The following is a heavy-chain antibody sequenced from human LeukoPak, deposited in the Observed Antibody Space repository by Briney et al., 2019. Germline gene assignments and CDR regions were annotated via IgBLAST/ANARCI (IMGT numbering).Heavy chain of an antibody. J-gene: IGHJ4*02. CDR2: IKQDGSEK. D-gene: IGHD6-19*01. CDR3: ARDSSSGWYDY. V-gene: IGHV3-7*04. Sequence: PGGSLRLSCAASGFTFSSYWMSWVRQAPGKGLEWVANIKQDGSEKYYVDSVTGRFTISRDNAKNSLYLQMNSLRAEDTAVYYCARDSSSGWYDYWGQGTLVTVSS. CDR1: GFTFSSYW.